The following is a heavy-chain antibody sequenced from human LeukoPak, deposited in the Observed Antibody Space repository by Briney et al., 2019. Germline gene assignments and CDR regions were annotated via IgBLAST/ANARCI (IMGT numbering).Heavy chain of an antibody. CDR3: AKGRVLLWFGELLSPPDY. V-gene: IGHV3-23*01. J-gene: IGHJ4*02. D-gene: IGHD3-10*01. CDR1: GFTFSSYA. Sequence: GGSLRLSCAASGFTFSSYAMSWVRQAPGKGLEWVSAISGSGGSTYYADSVKGRFTNSRDNSKNTLYLQMNSLRAEDTAVYYCAKGRVLLWFGELLSPPDYWGQGTLVTVSS. CDR2: ISGSGGST.